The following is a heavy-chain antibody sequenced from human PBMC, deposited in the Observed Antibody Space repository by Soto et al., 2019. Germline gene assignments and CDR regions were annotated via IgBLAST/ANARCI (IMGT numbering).Heavy chain of an antibody. CDR1: GGTFNTYT. CDR2: IIPILGIA. V-gene: IGHV1-69*02. CDR3: AREIAVAGNTSDVFDI. D-gene: IGHD6-19*01. J-gene: IGHJ3*02. Sequence: QVQLVQSGAEVKKPGSSVKVSCKASGGTFNTYTISWVRQAPGQGLEWMGRIIPILGIAKYAQKFQGRVTIXXDKSTSTAYMELSSLRSEDTAVYYCAREIAVAGNTSDVFDIWGQATMVTVSS.